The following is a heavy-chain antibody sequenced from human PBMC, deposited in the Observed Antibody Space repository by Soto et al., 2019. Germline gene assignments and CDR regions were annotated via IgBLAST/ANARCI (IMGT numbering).Heavy chain of an antibody. D-gene: IGHD3-10*01. J-gene: IGHJ4*02. V-gene: IGHV3-23*01. CDR3: ERGSKESYPGSRIFDF. CDR2: ITDRGGDT. CDR1: GIPFGTRA. Sequence: EVQLLESGGDLVQPGGSLGLSCVASGIPFGTRAMSWVRQAPGEGLEWVSTITDRGGDTKYADSVRGRFTISRDNSKNTLYLQMSSLRAEDSAVYYCERGSKESYPGSRIFDFWGRGTLVTVSS.